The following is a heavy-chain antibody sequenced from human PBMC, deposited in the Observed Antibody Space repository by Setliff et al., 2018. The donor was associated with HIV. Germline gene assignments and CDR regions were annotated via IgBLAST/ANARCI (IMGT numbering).Heavy chain of an antibody. Sequence: SETLSLTCAVSGVSFSGDYWSWVRQPPGKGLEWIAEVHPSGSINYNSSLKSRVAISVDTSNNQNSLTMTSVTAADTAVYYCARGRDWAKTGDFWGQGALVTVSS. CDR2: VHPSGSI. CDR1: GVSFSGDY. J-gene: IGHJ4*02. CDR3: ARGRDWAKTGDF. D-gene: IGHD3-9*01. V-gene: IGHV4-34*01.